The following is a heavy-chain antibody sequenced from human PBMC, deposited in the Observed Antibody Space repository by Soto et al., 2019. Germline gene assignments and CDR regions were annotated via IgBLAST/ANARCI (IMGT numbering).Heavy chain of an antibody. J-gene: IGHJ4*02. CDR3: FRGSNCNSTSDCNSYFDY. CDR1: GVSVSTYVDY. V-gene: IGHV4-30-4*01. CDR2: IYYDRST. D-gene: IGHD1-1*01. Sequence: SETLSLTCTVSGVSVSTYVDYWGWVRQPPGKGREWIVYIYYDRSTNYTPSLPSPVDISMDSSQNQFSLTLDTVTGPDTAICEYFRGSNCNSTSDCNSYFDYWGRGTLVTVSS.